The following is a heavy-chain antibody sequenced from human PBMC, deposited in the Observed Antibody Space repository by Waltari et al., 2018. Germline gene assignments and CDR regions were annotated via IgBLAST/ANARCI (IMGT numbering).Heavy chain of an antibody. D-gene: IGHD3-3*01. CDR2: IIPSFGTA. CDR3: ASSSDYDFWSGYPRYFDY. CDR1: GGTFSSYA. Sequence: QVQLVQSGAEVKKPGSSVKVSCKASGGTFSSYAISWVRQAPGQGLEWMGGIIPSFGTANYAQKFQGRVTITADKSTSTAYMELSSLRSEDTAVYYCASSSDYDFWSGYPRYFDYWGQGTLVTVSS. V-gene: IGHV1-69*14. J-gene: IGHJ4*02.